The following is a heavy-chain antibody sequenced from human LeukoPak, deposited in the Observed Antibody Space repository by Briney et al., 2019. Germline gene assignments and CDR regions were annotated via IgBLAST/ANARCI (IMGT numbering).Heavy chain of an antibody. CDR3: VRQYSYDSSGYYPWDY. CDR1: GFTFRSYW. Sequence: GGSLRLSCAASGFTFRSYWMHWVRQAPGKGLVWVSSINSDGSGTTYADSVKDRFTISRDNAKNTLYLQMNSLRAEDTAMYYCVRQYSYDSSGYYPWDYWGQGTLVTVSS. D-gene: IGHD3-22*01. CDR2: INSDGSGT. V-gene: IGHV3-74*01. J-gene: IGHJ4*02.